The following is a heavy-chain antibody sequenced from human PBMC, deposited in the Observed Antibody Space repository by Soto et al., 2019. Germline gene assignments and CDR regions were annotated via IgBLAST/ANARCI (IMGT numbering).Heavy chain of an antibody. Sequence: ASVKVSCKASGYTFTSYAMHWVRQAPGQRLEWMEWINAGNGNTKYSQKFQGRVTITRDTSASTAYMELSSLRSEDTAVYYCARAPSGVVPAAIRSGRGYYGMDVWGQGTTVTVSS. CDR1: GYTFTSYA. D-gene: IGHD2-2*02. CDR2: INAGNGNT. CDR3: ARAPSGVVPAAIRSGRGYYGMDV. V-gene: IGHV1-3*01. J-gene: IGHJ6*02.